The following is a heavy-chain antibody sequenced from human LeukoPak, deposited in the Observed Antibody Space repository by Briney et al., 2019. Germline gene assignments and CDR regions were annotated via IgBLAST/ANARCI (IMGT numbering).Heavy chain of an antibody. D-gene: IGHD3-22*01. CDR3: ARVPIYYDSSGHGGWFDP. CDR2: IYYSGST. V-gene: IGHV4-59*01. Sequence: PSETLSLTCTVSGGSFSSYYWSWIRQSPGKGLEWIGYIYYSGSTNYNPSLKSRVTISVDTSKNQFSLKLSSVTAADTAVYYCARVPIYYDSSGHGGWFDPWGQGTLVTVSS. CDR1: GGSFSSYY. J-gene: IGHJ5*02.